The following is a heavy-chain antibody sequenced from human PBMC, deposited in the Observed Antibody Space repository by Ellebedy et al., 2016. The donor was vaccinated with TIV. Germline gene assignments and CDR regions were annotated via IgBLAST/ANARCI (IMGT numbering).Heavy chain of an antibody. J-gene: IGHJ6*03. CDR3: AKNGNYYGSGSYLHYYYMDV. CDR2: ISGSGGST. Sequence: GGSLRLSXAASGFTFSSYAMSWVRQAPGKGLEWVSAISGSGGSTYYADSVKGRFTISRDNSKNTLYLQMNSLRAEDTAVYYCAKNGNYYGSGSYLHYYYMDVWGKGTTVTVSS. V-gene: IGHV3-23*01. CDR1: GFTFSSYA. D-gene: IGHD3-10*01.